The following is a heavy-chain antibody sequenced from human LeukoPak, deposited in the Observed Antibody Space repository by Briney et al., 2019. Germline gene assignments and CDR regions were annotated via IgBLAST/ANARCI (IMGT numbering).Heavy chain of an antibody. J-gene: IGHJ3*02. Sequence: GGSLRLSCAASGLTFSSFCMHWGRQAPGKGLVWVSRVSDDGSTTTYADSVKGRFTISRDNTKNTLYLQMNSLRPADTAVYYCVRHKGARAFDIWGQGTMVTVSS. D-gene: IGHD4/OR15-4a*01. V-gene: IGHV3-74*03. CDR1: GLTFSSFC. CDR3: VRHKGARAFDI. CDR2: VSDDGSTT.